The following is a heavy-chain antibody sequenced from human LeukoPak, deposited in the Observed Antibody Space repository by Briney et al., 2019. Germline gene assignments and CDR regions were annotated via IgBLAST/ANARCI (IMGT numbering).Heavy chain of an antibody. CDR1: GYLFIAYY. J-gene: IGHJ5*02. V-gene: IGHV1-46*01. Sequence: ASVKVSCKASGYLFIAYYMHWVRQAPGQGLEWMGIINPRGGSTTYAQKFQGRVTMTRDTSTSTVYMGLSSLRSEDTAVYYCARSDIRPGWFDPWGQGTLVTVSS. D-gene: IGHD2-15*01. CDR3: ARSDIRPGWFDP. CDR2: INPRGGST.